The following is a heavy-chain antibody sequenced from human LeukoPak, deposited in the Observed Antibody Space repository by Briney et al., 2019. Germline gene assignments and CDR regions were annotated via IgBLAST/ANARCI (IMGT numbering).Heavy chain of an antibody. CDR2: ITGSGTTI. CDR3: ARDPYSGGYGDYYYYYMDL. CDR1: GFTFSSYE. V-gene: IGHV3-48*03. J-gene: IGHJ6*03. D-gene: IGHD1-26*01. Sequence: PGGSLRLSCAASGFTFSSYEMNWVRQAPGKGLEWVSYITGSGTTIYYADSVKGRFTISRDNAKNSLYLQMNSLRAEDTAVYYCARDPYSGGYGDYYYYYMDLWGQGTTVTISS.